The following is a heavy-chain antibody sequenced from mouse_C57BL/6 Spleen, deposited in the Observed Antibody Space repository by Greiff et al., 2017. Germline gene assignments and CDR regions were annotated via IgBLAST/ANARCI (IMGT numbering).Heavy chain of an antibody. D-gene: IGHD1-1*01. J-gene: IGHJ3*01. CDR1: GFTFSSYA. V-gene: IGHV5-4*01. CDR2: ISDGGSYT. CDR3: ARDPYYGSSPWFAY. Sequence: EVKLVESGGGLVKPGGSLKLSCAASGFTFSSYAMSWVRRTPDKRLEWVATISDGGSYTYYPDNVRGRFPISRDNAKNNLYLQMSHLKSEDTAMYYCARDPYYGSSPWFAYWGQGTLVTVSA.